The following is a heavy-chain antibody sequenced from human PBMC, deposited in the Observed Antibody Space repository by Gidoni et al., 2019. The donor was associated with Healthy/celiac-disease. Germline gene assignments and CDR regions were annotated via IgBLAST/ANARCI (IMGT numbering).Heavy chain of an antibody. CDR3: TRYSYGGNDAFDI. D-gene: IGHD5-18*01. J-gene: IGHJ3*02. CDR1: GFTFSGSA. Sequence: EVQLVESGGGLVQPGGSLKLSCAASGFTFSGSAMHWVRQASGKGLEWVGRIRSKANSYATAYAASVKGMFTISRDDSKNTAYLQMNSLKTEDTAVYYCTRYSYGGNDAFDIWDQGTMVTVSS. V-gene: IGHV3-73*02. CDR2: IRSKANSYAT.